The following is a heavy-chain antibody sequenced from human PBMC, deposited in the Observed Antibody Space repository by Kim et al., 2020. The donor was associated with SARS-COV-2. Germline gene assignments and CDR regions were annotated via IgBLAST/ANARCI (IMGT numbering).Heavy chain of an antibody. CDR1: GYTFTNYA. CDR2: INAVNGNT. D-gene: IGHD3-22*01. CDR3: ALYYYDSSGYYYFDY. Sequence: ASVKVSCKASGYTFTNYAMNWVRQAPGQRLEWMGWINAVNGNTKYSQKFQCRVTITRDTSASTAYMELSSLRSEDTAVYYCALYYYDSSGYYYFDYWGQGTLVTVSS. V-gene: IGHV1-3*01. J-gene: IGHJ4*02.